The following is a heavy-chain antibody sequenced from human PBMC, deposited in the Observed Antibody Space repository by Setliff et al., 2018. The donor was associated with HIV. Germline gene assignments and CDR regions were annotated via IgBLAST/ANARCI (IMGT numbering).Heavy chain of an antibody. CDR2: IYYSGNT. V-gene: IGHV4-39*07. CDR3: ARVPTSNWYVTTQRTKEYFQQ. D-gene: IGHD6-13*01. J-gene: IGHJ1*01. CDR1: GGSIKSSSYY. Sequence: SETLSLTCTVSGGSIKSSSYYWGWIRQPPGKGLEWIGSIYYSGNTYYNPSLKSRVTISVDTSRNQFSLRLSSVTAADTAIYYCARVPTSNWYVTTQRTKEYFQQWGKGTLVT.